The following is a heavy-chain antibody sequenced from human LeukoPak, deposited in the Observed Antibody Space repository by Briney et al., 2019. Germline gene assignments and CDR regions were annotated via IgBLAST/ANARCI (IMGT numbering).Heavy chain of an antibody. CDR3: ARDNSVGDTAWWFDP. CDR2: FDPENGDT. CDR1: GYTLTELS. V-gene: IGHV1-24*01. D-gene: IGHD1-26*01. J-gene: IGHJ5*02. Sequence: ASVKVSCKVSGYTLTELSIHWVRQAPGKGLEWMGGFDPENGDTIYAQKFQGRVTMTQETSTDTAYMELSSLRFDDTAVYYCARDNSVGDTAWWFDPWGQGTLVTVSS.